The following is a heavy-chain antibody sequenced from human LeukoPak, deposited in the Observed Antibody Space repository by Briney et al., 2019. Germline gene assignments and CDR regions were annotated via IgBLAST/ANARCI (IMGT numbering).Heavy chain of an antibody. Sequence: ASVKVSCKASGGTFSSYAISWVRRAPGQGLEWMGGIIPIFGTANYAQKFQGRVTITADESTSTAYMELSSLRSEDTAVYYCARGTDIVATYEFDYWGQGTLVTVSS. CDR1: GGTFSSYA. CDR3: ARGTDIVATYEFDY. CDR2: IIPIFGTA. V-gene: IGHV1-69*13. J-gene: IGHJ4*02. D-gene: IGHD5-12*01.